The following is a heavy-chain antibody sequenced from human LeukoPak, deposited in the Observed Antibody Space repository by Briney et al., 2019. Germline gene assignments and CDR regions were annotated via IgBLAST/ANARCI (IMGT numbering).Heavy chain of an antibody. CDR1: GFTVSSNY. Sequence: GGSLRLSCAASGFTVSSNYMSWVRQAPGKGLEWVSVIYSGGSTYYADSVKGRFTISRDNSKNTLYLQMNSLRAEDTAVYYCARGIILRPEDYDSSGYYPNDAFDIWGQGTMVTVSS. CDR3: ARGIILRPEDYDSSGYYPNDAFDI. CDR2: IYSGGST. D-gene: IGHD3-22*01. V-gene: IGHV3-53*01. J-gene: IGHJ3*02.